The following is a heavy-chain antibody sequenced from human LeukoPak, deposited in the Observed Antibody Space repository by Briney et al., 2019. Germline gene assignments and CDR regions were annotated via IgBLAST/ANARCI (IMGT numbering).Heavy chain of an antibody. J-gene: IGHJ1*01. CDR2: ISWDSGTI. V-gene: IGHV3-9*01. Sequence: GRSLRLSCAASGFTFDNYAMNWVRQVPGKGLEWISLISWDSGTIGYADSVKGRFTISRDNANNFLYLQMNSLRAEDTALYYCARAYKDRSLAGKKEFFQHWGQGTLVTVSS. CDR1: GFTFDNYA. D-gene: IGHD6-19*01. CDR3: ARAYKDRSLAGKKEFFQH.